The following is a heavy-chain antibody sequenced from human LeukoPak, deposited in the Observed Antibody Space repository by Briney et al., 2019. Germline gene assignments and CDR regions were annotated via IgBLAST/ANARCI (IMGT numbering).Heavy chain of an antibody. CDR1: GYTFTGYY. V-gene: IGHV1-2*02. D-gene: IGHD6-19*01. CDR2: INPNSGGT. CDR3: ARGRNIAVAGTRWFVP. J-gene: IGHJ5*02. Sequence: ASVKVSCKASGYTFTGYYMHWVRQAPGQGLEWMGWINPNSGGTNYAQKFQGRVTMTRDTSISTAYMELSRLRSDDTAVYYCARGRNIAVAGTRWFVPWGQGTLVTVSS.